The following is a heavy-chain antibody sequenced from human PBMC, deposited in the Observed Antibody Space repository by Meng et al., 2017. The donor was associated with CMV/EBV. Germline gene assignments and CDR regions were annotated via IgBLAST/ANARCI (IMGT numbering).Heavy chain of an antibody. D-gene: IGHD2-2*02. CDR2: INHSGST. V-gene: IGHV4-34*01. J-gene: IGHJ6*02. Sequence: SQTLSLTCAVYGGSFIGYYWSWIRQPPGKGLEWIGEINHSGSTNYNPSLKSRVTISVDTSKNQLSLKLSSVTAADTAVYYCARGVRPGYCSSTSCYTGRPFHYYYGMDVWGQGTTVTVSS. CDR3: ARGVRPGYCSSTSCYTGRPFHYYYGMDV. CDR1: GGSFIGYY.